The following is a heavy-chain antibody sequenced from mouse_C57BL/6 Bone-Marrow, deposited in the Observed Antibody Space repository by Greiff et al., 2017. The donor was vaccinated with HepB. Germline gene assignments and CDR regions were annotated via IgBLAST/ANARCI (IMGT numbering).Heavy chain of an antibody. CDR1: GYTFTSYW. Sequence: QVQLQQSGAELVKPGASVKISCKASGYTFTSYWMNWVKQRPGKGLAWIGQIHPGDGDTNYNRKFKGKATLTVDKSASTAYMQLSSLTSEDSAVYFCAVRGRLNYGYYDYWGQGTTLTVSS. V-gene: IGHV1-80*01. D-gene: IGHD1-1*02. J-gene: IGHJ2*01. CDR2: IHPGDGDT. CDR3: AVRGRLNYGYYDY.